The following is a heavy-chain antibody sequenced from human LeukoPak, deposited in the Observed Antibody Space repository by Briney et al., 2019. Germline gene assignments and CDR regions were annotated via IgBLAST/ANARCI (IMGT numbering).Heavy chain of an antibody. V-gene: IGHV3-30*03. CDR3: ARDIQLST. J-gene: IGHJ3*01. CDR2: ISHDGYTK. CDR1: GFTFSSYG. Sequence: GGSLRLSCAASGFTFSSYGMHWVRQAPGKGLEWVAVISHDGYTKYYTDSVRGRFSISRDNSKDTLYLQMNSLRAEDTAIYYCARDIQLSTWGLGTMVTVSS. D-gene: IGHD5-24*01.